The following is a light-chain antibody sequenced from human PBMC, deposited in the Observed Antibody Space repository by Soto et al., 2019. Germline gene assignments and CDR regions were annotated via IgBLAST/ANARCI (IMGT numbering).Light chain of an antibody. CDR3: QQYKSMYT. CDR1: QSISGW. V-gene: IGKV1-5*01. CDR2: DAS. J-gene: IGKJ2*01. Sequence: DIRMTQSPSTLSASVGGRVTITCRASQSISGWLAWYQQRPGKAPKLLIYDASSLESGVPLRFSGSESGTEYTLAISNLQPDDSATYYCQQYKSMYTFDQGTKLEIK.